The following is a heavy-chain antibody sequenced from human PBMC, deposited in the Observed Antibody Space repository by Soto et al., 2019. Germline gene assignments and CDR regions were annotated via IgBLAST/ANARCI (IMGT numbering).Heavy chain of an antibody. J-gene: IGHJ3*02. Sequence: QVKLQESGPGLEKASETLSLTCTVSGGSMSGYYWSWIRQPPGKGLEWIGFIYDSGTTNYNPSLKSRGTISIDTSKKQFSLKLNYVTAADTAVYYCARVSHIVVVHAVRGAFDIWGQGTMITVPS. CDR1: GGSMSGYY. D-gene: IGHD2-21*01. CDR2: IYDSGTT. CDR3: ARVSHIVVVHAVRGAFDI. V-gene: IGHV4-59*01.